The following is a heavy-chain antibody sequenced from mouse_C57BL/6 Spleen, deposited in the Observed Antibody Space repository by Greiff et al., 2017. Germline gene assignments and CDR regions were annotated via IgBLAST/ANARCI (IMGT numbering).Heavy chain of an antibody. V-gene: IGHV1-85*01. J-gene: IGHJ1*03. CDR1: GYTFTSYD. D-gene: IGHD1-1*01. CDR2: IYPRDGST. CDR3: ARYLHYDGSSYGWYFDV. Sequence: VMLVESGPELVKPGASVKLSCKASGYTFTSYDINWVKQRPGQGLEWIGWIYPRDGSTKYNQKFKGKATLTVDTSSSTAYMELHSLTSEDSAVYFCARYLHYDGSSYGWYFDVWGTGTTVTVSS.